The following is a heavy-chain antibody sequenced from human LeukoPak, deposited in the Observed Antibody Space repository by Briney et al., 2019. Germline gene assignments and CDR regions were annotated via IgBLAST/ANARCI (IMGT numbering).Heavy chain of an antibody. Sequence: SETLSLTCTVSGGSISNYFWSWLRQPPGKGLEWIGYMYYSGSTYYNPSLKSRVTISVDTSKNQFSLKLSSVTAADTAVYYCASSHPLGSNNDYFTPFDYWGQGTLVTVSS. CDR1: GGSISNYF. CDR2: MYYSGST. V-gene: IGHV4-59*01. D-gene: IGHD3-16*01. CDR3: ASSHPLGSNNDYFTPFDY. J-gene: IGHJ4*02.